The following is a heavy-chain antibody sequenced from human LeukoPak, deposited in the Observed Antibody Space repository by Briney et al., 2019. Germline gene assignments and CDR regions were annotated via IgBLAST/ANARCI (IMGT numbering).Heavy chain of an antibody. CDR2: INPNSGDT. CDR3: ARGPVTKGYGMDV. CDR1: GYTFTGHY. J-gene: IGHJ6*02. Sequence: ASVKVSCKASGYTFTGHYIHWVRQAPGQGLEWMGWINPNSGDTYYAQNFQGRVTMTRDTSISTAYMELNGLRSDDTAVYYCARGPVTKGYGMDVWGQGTTVTVSS. D-gene: IGHD4-17*01. V-gene: IGHV1-2*02.